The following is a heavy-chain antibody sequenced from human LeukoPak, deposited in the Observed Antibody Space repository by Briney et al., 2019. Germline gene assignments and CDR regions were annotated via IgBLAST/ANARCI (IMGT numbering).Heavy chain of an antibody. CDR2: INHSGST. V-gene: IGHV4-34*01. D-gene: IGHD3-3*01. Sequence: GSLRLSCAASGFTFSSYGMHWVRQAPGKGLEWIGEINHSGSTNYNPSLKSRVTISVDTSKNQFSLKLSSVTAADTAVYYCAREVFGVVTPGHYYYMDVWGKGTTVTVSS. J-gene: IGHJ6*03. CDR3: AREVFGVVTPGHYYYMDV. CDR1: GFTFSSYG.